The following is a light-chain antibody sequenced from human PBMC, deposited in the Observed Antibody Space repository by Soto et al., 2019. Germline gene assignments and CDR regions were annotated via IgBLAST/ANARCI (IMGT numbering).Light chain of an antibody. CDR2: TNN. Sequence: QSVLTQPPSASGTPGQRVTISCSGSTSNIGTNAVNWFHQVPGTAPKLLIHTNNQRPSGVPDRFSGSKSGTSASLAISGLQSEAEADYYCAAWDDSLNGWVYGGGTKLTVL. J-gene: IGLJ3*02. CDR3: AAWDDSLNGWV. CDR1: TSNIGTNA. V-gene: IGLV1-44*01.